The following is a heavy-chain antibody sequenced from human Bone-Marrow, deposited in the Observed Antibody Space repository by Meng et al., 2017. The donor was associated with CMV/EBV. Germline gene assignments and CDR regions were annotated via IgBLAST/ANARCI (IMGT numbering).Heavy chain of an antibody. CDR2: ISSSGSTI. J-gene: IGHJ3*02. Sequence: GESLKISCAASGFTVSSYEMNWVRQAPGKGLKWVSYISSSGSTIYYADSVKGRFTISRDNAKNSLYLQMNSLRAEDTAVYYCASVGVVCSSTSCYSMIAFDIWGQGTMVTVSS. V-gene: IGHV3-48*03. CDR1: GFTVSSYE. D-gene: IGHD2-2*01. CDR3: ASVGVVCSSTSCYSMIAFDI.